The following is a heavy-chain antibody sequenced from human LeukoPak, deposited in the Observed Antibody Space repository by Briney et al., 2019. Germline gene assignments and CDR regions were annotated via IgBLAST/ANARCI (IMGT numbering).Heavy chain of an antibody. CDR3: TLGSSSGYPRVRP. Sequence: GGSLRLSCAASGFTFSNAWMSWVRQAPGKGLEWVGRIKSKTDGGTTDYAAPVKGRFTISRDDSKNTLYLQMNSLKTEDTAVYYCTLGSSSGYPRVRPWGQGTLVTFSS. CDR1: GFTFSNAW. V-gene: IGHV3-15*01. CDR2: IKSKTDGGTT. D-gene: IGHD6-13*01. J-gene: IGHJ5*02.